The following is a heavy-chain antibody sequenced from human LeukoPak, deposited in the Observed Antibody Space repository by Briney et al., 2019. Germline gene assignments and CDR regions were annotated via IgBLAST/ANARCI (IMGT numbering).Heavy chain of an antibody. CDR2: ISGRGGST. CDR1: GLTFSSYA. CDR3: AKAPDYRAPNGYFDP. J-gene: IGHJ5*02. D-gene: IGHD4-11*01. Sequence: PGGSLRLSCAVSGLTFSSYAMSWVRQAPGKGLEWVSGISGRGGSTIYAESVKGRFTISRDNSKNTLFLQMNSLRAEDTAVYYCAKAPDYRAPNGYFDPWGQGTLVTVSS. V-gene: IGHV3-23*01.